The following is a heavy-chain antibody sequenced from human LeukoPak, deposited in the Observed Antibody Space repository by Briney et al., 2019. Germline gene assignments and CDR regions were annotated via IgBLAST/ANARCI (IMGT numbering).Heavy chain of an antibody. J-gene: IGHJ4*02. D-gene: IGHD3-10*01. V-gene: IGHV4-39*01. CDR3: TRLGSGSDHFDY. CDR2: IYYGGNT. CDR1: GDSITSSSYY. Sequence: SETLSPTCTVSGDSITSSSYYWGWIRQPPGKGLEWIGSIYYGGNTFYNPSLKSRVTISVDTSKNQFSLSLSSVTAADTAVYYCTRLGSGSDHFDYWGQGTLVTVSS.